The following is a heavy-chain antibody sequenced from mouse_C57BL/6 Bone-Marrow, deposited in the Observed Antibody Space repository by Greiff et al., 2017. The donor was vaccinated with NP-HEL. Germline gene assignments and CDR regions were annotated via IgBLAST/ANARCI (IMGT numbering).Heavy chain of an antibody. V-gene: IGHV1-64*01. Sequence: VQGVESGAELVKPGASVKLSCKASGYTFTSYWMHWVKQRPGQGLEWIGMIHPNSGSTNYNEKFKSKATLTVDKSSSTAYMQLSSLTSEDSAVYYCARPLRMDYWGQGTSVTVSS. CDR3: ARPLRMDY. D-gene: IGHD1-1*01. CDR1: GYTFTSYW. J-gene: IGHJ4*01. CDR2: IHPNSGST.